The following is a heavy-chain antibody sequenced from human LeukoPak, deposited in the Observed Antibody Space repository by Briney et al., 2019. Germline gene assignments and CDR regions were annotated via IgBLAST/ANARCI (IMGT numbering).Heavy chain of an antibody. CDR2: MNTNSGGS. Sequence: ASVKVSCKASGYTFTSYSINWVRQANGQGLELMGWMNTNSGGSGPAQKFQGRVTMTWNTPISTAYMELSSLTSDYTAVYYCAREVRRGTYDYWGQGTLVTVTP. V-gene: IGHV1-8*01. J-gene: IGHJ4*02. CDR1: GYTFTSYS. CDR3: AREVRRGTYDY. D-gene: IGHD3-10*01.